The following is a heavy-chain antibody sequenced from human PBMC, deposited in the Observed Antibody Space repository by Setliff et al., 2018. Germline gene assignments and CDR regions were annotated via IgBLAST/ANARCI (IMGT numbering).Heavy chain of an antibody. V-gene: IGHV3-15*07. J-gene: IGHJ6*03. CDR1: GFTFSTAW. D-gene: IGHD3-16*01. CDR2: IKGKNDGLAT. CDR3: ARVFCRRSCLVESYMDV. Sequence: PGGSLRLSCAASGFTFSTAWMNWVRQAPGKGLEWVGRIKGKNDGLATDYAAPVKGRFFMSRDDSKSALYLQMNSLKTEDTAVYFCARVFCRRSCLVESYMDVWGTGTTVTVSS.